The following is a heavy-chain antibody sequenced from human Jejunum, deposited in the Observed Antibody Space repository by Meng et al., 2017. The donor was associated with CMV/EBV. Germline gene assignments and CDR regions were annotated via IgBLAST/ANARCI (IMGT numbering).Heavy chain of an antibody. Sequence: CQSSVFTFSHTWLHWFRQAPGEGLVWVSTVGRVDTNTMYADSVKGRFTVSRDNANNTMSLQMNRLRAEDTSVYYCMTIQEATNVDYWGQGVLVTFSS. CDR2: VGRVDTNT. J-gene: IGHJ4*02. CDR1: VFTFSHTW. CDR3: MTIQEATNVDY. V-gene: IGHV3-74*03.